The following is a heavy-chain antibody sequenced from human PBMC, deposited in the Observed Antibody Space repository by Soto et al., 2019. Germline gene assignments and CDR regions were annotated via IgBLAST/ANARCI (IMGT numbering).Heavy chain of an antibody. V-gene: IGHV4-30-4*01. CDR3: ARASIAARVSDY. CDR2: IYYSGST. J-gene: IGHJ4*02. Sequence: QVQLQESGPGLVKPSQTLSLTCTVSGGSISSGDYYWSWIRQPPGKGLEWIGYIYYSGSTYYNPSLKSRVTIAVDTSKNQFTLKLSSVTAADTAVYYCARASIAARVSDYWGQGTLVTVSS. CDR1: GGSISSGDYY. D-gene: IGHD6-6*01.